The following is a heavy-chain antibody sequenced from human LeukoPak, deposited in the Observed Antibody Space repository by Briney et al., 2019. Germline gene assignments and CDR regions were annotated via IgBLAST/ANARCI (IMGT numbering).Heavy chain of an antibody. CDR1: GFTFSSYS. D-gene: IGHD3-22*01. J-gene: IGHJ4*02. Sequence: GGSLRLSCAASGFTFSSYSMNWVRQAPGKGLEWVSSISSSSSYIYCADSVKGRFTISRDNAKNSLYLQMNSLRAEDTAVYYCATSNTVYDSSGYYPFDYWGQGTLVTVSS. CDR2: ISSSSSYI. CDR3: ATSNTVYDSSGYYPFDY. V-gene: IGHV3-21*01.